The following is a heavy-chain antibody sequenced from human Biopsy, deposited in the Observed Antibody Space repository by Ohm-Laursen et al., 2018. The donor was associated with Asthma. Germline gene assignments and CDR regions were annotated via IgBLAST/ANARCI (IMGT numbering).Heavy chain of an antibody. J-gene: IGHJ4*02. D-gene: IGHD2-15*01. CDR1: GVSIRSYR. Sequence: TLSLTCSVSGVSIRSYRWTWIRQPPGKGLEWIGNIHYSGSTYSNPSLKSRVTISVDTSKKQISLRLSSVIAADTAVYYCAGFCSGGNCPDHWGQGTLVTVSS. CDR2: IHYSGST. V-gene: IGHV4-59*01. CDR3: AGFCSGGNCPDH.